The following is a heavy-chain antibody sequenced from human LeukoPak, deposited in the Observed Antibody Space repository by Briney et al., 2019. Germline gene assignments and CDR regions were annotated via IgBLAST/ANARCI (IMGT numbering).Heavy chain of an antibody. CDR3: ARNSDFSFDY. V-gene: IGHV4-30-4*01. CDR1: SGPLSRVVYY. CDR2: IYHTGST. J-gene: IGHJ4*02. D-gene: IGHD3-3*01. Sequence: PSQTLSLTCTLSSGPLSRVVYYWSWIRQPPGKGLEWIGYIYHTGSTYYNSSLESRITISLDTSKNQFSLKLSSLTAADTAVYYCARNSDFSFDYWGQGTLVTVSS.